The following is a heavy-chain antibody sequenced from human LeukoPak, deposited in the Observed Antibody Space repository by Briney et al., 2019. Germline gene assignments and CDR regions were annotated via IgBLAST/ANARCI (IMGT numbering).Heavy chain of an antibody. D-gene: IGHD3-10*01. CDR1: GGTFSSYA. CDR2: IIPILGIA. J-gene: IGHJ4*02. CDR3: ASGRNSHSGPNDY. V-gene: IGHV1-69*04. Sequence: SVKVSCKASGGTFSSYAISWVRQAPGQGLEWMGRIIPILGIANYAQKFQGRVTITADKSTSTAYMELSSLRSEDTAVYYCASGRNSHSGPNDYWGQGTLVTVSS.